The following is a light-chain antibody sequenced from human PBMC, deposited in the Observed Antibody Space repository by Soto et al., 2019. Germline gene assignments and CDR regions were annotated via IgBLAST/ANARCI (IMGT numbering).Light chain of an antibody. CDR1: SSDVGGYND. Sequence: QSVLTQPASVSGSPGQSITISCTGPSSDVGGYNDVSWYQQHPGKAPKLMIYDVSNRPSGVANRFSGSKSGNTASLTSSGLQAEDEADYYCSSYTSSSTVFGGGTQLTVL. CDR2: DVS. CDR3: SSYTSSSTV. J-gene: IGLJ2*01. V-gene: IGLV2-14*01.